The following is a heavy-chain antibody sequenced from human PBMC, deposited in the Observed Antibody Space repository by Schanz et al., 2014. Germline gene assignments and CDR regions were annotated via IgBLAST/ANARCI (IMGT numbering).Heavy chain of an antibody. Sequence: EVQLVESGGGVVRPGGSLRLSCAASGFTFDDYAMSWVRQAPGKGLEWVSAINWSDGSTGYADSVKGRFTISRDNGKNSLYLQMNSLRAEDTALYYCARDFPYVSGSYYKGFGYWGQGTLXTVSS. J-gene: IGHJ4*02. V-gene: IGHV3-20*04. D-gene: IGHD3-10*01. CDR2: INWSDGST. CDR3: ARDFPYVSGSYYKGFGY. CDR1: GFTFDDYA.